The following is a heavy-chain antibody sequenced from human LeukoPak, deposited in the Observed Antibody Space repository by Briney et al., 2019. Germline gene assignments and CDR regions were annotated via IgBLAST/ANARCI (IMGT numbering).Heavy chain of an antibody. J-gene: IGHJ4*02. D-gene: IGHD5-18*01. CDR1: GFTFSSYA. CDR2: ITASGGNT. V-gene: IGHV3-23*01. Sequence: GGSLRLSCAASGFTFSSYAMGWVRQAPGKGLEWVSAITASGGNTYYADSVKGRFTISRDNSKNTLYLQVASLRAEDRAVYYCAKGNGYSYGRYYFDYWGQGTLVTVSS. CDR3: AKGNGYSYGRYYFDY.